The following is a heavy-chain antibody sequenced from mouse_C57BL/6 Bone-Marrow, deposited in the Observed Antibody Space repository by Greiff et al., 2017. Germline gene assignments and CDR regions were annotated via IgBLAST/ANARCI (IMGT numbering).Heavy chain of an antibody. CDR2: IFPGSGST. CDR3: ARWGYYYGSSSYYYAMDY. Sequence: QVQLQQSGPELVKPGASVKISCKASGYTFTDYYINWVKQRPGQGLAWIGWIFPGSGSTYYNEKFKGKATLTVDKSSSTAYMLLSSLTSEDSAVYFCARWGYYYGSSSYYYAMDYWGQGTSVTVSS. D-gene: IGHD1-1*01. J-gene: IGHJ4*01. V-gene: IGHV1-75*01. CDR1: GYTFTDYY.